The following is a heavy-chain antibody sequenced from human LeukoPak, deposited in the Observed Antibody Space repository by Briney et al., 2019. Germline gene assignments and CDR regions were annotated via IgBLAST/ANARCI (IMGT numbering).Heavy chain of an antibody. CDR2: IIPIFGTA. CDR3: ATAIRVDTALGAFDI. Sequence: SVKVSCKASGGTFSSYAISWVRQAPGQGLEWMGGIIPIFGTANYAQKFQGRVTITTDESTSTAYMELSSLRSEDTAVYFCATAIRVDTALGAFDIWGQGTMVTVSS. J-gene: IGHJ3*02. V-gene: IGHV1-69*05. CDR1: GGTFSSYA. D-gene: IGHD5-18*01.